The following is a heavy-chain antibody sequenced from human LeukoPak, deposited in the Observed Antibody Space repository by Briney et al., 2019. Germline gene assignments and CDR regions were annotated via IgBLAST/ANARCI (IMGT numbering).Heavy chain of an antibody. CDR2: MHISGTT. Sequence: SETLSLTCTVSGGSISSYYWSWIRQPAGKGLEWMGRMHISGTTYYSPSLKSRVTMSLDTSKDHFSLRLSSVTAADTAVYYCARENYQLLSGSFYYYMDVWGKGTTVTVSS. CDR1: GGSISSYY. J-gene: IGHJ6*03. CDR3: ARENYQLLSGSFYYYMDV. D-gene: IGHD2-2*01. V-gene: IGHV4-4*07.